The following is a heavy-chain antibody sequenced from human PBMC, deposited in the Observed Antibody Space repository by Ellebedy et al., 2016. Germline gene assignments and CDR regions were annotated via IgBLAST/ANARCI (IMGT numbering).Heavy chain of an antibody. J-gene: IGHJ4*02. CDR2: IKSKTDGGAA. V-gene: IGHV3-15*01. CDR1: GFTFSNAW. D-gene: IGHD5-18*01. Sequence: GESLKISCAASGFTFSNAWMNWVRQAPGKGLEWVGRIKSKTDGGAADYAAPAKGRFTISRDDSKNTLYLQMNNLKTEDTAVYFCTTVYRYNYDSVWGQGTLVTVSS. CDR3: TTVYRYNYDSV.